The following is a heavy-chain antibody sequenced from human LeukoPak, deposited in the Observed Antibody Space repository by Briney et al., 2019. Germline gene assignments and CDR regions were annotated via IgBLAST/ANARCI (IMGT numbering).Heavy chain of an antibody. D-gene: IGHD1-26*01. Sequence: GASVKVSCKASGYTFTSYYMHWVRQAPGQGLEWMGRNNPSGGSTSYAQKFQGRVTMTRDMSTSTVYMELSSLRSEDTAVYYCARDPQEGWSYGQVDYWGQGTLVTVSS. J-gene: IGHJ4*02. CDR1: GYTFTSYY. V-gene: IGHV1-46*01. CDR2: NNPSGGST. CDR3: ARDPQEGWSYGQVDY.